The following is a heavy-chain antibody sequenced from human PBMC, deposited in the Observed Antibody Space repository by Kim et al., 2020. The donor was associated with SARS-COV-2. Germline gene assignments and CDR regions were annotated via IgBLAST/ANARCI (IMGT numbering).Heavy chain of an antibody. CDR2: IYYTGST. D-gene: IGHD6-19*01. J-gene: IGHJ4*02. CDR3: ASDMSSGWYYF. V-gene: IGHV4-59*01. CDR1: GGSINRNY. Sequence: SETLSLTCTVSGGSINRNYWSWFRQPPGKGLEWIVYIYYTGSTNSNPSLQSRVTISVDRSNNQFSLKLKSLTAADTAVYYCASDMSSGWYYFWGRGALVTVSS.